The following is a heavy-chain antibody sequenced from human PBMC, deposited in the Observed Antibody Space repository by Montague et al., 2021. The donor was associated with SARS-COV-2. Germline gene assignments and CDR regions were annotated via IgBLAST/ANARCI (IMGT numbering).Heavy chain of an antibody. CDR3: GRGGYPDWLFSFES. D-gene: IGHD3-9*01. Sequence: SETLSLTCTVSGGSINSNSYYWGWIRQPPGQGLEWIVGINYSGRXYYNPSRKSRVTVSMDKPQSHFSLNVGSVAAAETAVFYCGRGGYPDWLFSFESWGQGTMVTVSS. V-gene: IGHV4-39*02. CDR2: INYSGRX. J-gene: IGHJ4*02. CDR1: GGSINSNSYY.